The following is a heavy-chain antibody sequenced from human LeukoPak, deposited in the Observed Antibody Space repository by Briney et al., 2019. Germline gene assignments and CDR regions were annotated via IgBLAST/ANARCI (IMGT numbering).Heavy chain of an antibody. CDR2: ISSSSSYI. CDR1: GFTFSSYN. V-gene: IGHV3-21*01. D-gene: IGHD5-18*01. CDR3: ARVAMDYYYYMDV. Sequence: GGSLRLSCAASGFTFSSYNMNWVRQAPGKGLEWVSSISSSSSYIYYADSVKGRFTISRDNAKNSLYLQMNSLRAEDTAVYYCARVAMDYYYYMDVWGKGTTVTVSS. J-gene: IGHJ6*03.